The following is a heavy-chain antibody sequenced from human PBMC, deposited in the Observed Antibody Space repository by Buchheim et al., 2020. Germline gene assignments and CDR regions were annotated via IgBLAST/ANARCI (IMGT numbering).Heavy chain of an antibody. D-gene: IGHD2/OR15-2a*01. CDR1: GYTFTSYN. J-gene: IGHJ4*02. V-gene: IGHV1-46*01. Sequence: QVHLVQSGAEVKKPGARVKVSCTASGYTFTSYNVHWVRQAPGQGLESMGIINPGGDSASYAQKFQGRLTMTRDTSTSTVYMELSSLRSEDTAVYYCARDECRASACYSRAYYYFDFWGQGTL. CDR2: INPGGDSA. CDR3: ARDECRASACYSRAYYYFDF.